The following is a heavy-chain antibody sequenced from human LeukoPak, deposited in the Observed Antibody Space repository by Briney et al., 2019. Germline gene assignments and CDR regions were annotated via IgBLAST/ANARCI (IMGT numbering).Heavy chain of an antibody. CDR1: GFTFSSYG. CDR3: ARADTFDY. D-gene: IGHD5-18*01. V-gene: IGHV3-33*01. Sequence: GGSLRLSCAASGFTFSSYGMHWVRQAPGKGVEWVAVIWYDGSNKYYADSVKGRFTTSRDNSKNTLYLQMNSLRAEDTAVYYCARADTFDYWGQGTLVTVSS. CDR2: IWYDGSNK. J-gene: IGHJ4*02.